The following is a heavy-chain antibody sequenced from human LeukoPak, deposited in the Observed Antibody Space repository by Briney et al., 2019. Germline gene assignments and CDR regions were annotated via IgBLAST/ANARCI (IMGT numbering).Heavy chain of an antibody. D-gene: IGHD3-22*01. V-gene: IGHV3-23*01. CDR3: AKDSFLGWNYYDSGSYLSGY. J-gene: IGHJ4*02. CDR2: ISGSGGST. Sequence: PGGSLRLSCAASGFTFSSYAMSWVRQAPGKGLEWVSAISGSGGSTYYADSVKGRFTISRDNSKNTLYLQMNSLRAEDTAVYYCAKDSFLGWNYYDSGSYLSGYWGQGTLVTVSS. CDR1: GFTFSSYA.